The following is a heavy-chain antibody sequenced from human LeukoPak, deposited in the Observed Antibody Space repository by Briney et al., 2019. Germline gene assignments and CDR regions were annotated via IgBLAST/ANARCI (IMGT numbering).Heavy chain of an antibody. Sequence: SETLSLTCTVSGGSISSSSYYWGWIRQPPGKGLEWIGSIYYSGSTYYNPSLKSRVTISVDTSKNQFSLKLSSVTAADTAVYYCARTIAVAGTAKYYYYYYYMDVWGKGTTVTVSS. V-gene: IGHV4-39*01. CDR3: ARTIAVAGTAKYYYYYYYMDV. CDR1: GGSISSSSYY. J-gene: IGHJ6*03. CDR2: IYYSGST. D-gene: IGHD6-19*01.